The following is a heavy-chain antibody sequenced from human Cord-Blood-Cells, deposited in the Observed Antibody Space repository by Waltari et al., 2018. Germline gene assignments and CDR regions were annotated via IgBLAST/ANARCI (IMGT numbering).Heavy chain of an antibody. CDR2: IKPNSGGT. CDR3: ARGPFQTGDYFDY. CDR1: GYTFTGYY. D-gene: IGHD7-27*01. V-gene: IGHV1-2*04. Sequence: QVQLVQSGAEVKKPGASVKVSCKASGYTFTGYYMHWVRQAPGQGLEWMGWIKPNSGGTNYAQKSQGWVTMTRDTSLSTAYMELSRLRSDDTAVYYCARGPFQTGDYFDYWGQGTLVTVSS. J-gene: IGHJ4*02.